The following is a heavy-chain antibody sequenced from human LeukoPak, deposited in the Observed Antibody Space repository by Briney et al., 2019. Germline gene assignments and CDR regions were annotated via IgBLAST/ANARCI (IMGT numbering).Heavy chain of an antibody. CDR3: AGGDWAFDYGDNSFYYYYGMDV. V-gene: IGHV4-34*01. J-gene: IGHJ6*02. D-gene: IGHD4-23*01. Sequence: SETLSLTCAVYGGSFSGYYWSWIRQPPGKGLEWIGEINHSGSTNYNPSLKSRVTISVDTSKNQFSLKLSSVTAADTAVYYCAGGDWAFDYGDNSFYYYYGMDVWGQGTTVTVSS. CDR1: GGSFSGYY. CDR2: INHSGST.